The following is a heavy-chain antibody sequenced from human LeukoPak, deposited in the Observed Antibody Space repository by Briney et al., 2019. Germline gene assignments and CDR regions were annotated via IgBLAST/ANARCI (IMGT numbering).Heavy chain of an antibody. V-gene: IGHV3-15*04. Sequence: GGSLRLSCAASGFTVISNYMSWVRQAPGKGLEWVGHSESKVDGGTPDYAAPVKGRFIISRDDSRSTLYLQMNSLKTEDTAVYYCTTHRDYSSGFNFDYWGQGALVTVSS. CDR1: GFTVISNY. J-gene: IGHJ4*02. CDR3: TTHRDYSSGFNFDY. CDR2: SESKVDGGTP. D-gene: IGHD6-19*01.